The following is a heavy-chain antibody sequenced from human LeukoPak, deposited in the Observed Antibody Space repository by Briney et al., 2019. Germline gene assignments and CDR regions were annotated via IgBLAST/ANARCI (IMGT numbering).Heavy chain of an antibody. J-gene: IGHJ3*02. CDR3: ASWYFSWGNAFDI. Sequence: PGGSLRLSCAASGFTFSSYWMSWVRQAPGKGLEWVANIKQDGSEKYYVDSVKGRFTISRDNADTSLYVQINRLSVSGTAGYYCASWYFSWGNAFDIWGQGTMVTVSS. CDR2: IKQDGSEK. V-gene: IGHV3-7*01. D-gene: IGHD6-13*01. CDR1: GFTFSSYW.